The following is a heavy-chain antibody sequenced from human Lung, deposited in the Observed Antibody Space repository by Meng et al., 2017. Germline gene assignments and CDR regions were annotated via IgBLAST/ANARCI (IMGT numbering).Heavy chain of an antibody. V-gene: IGHV3-74*01. CDR2: ITGDGSSK. CDR1: GFTFSTDW. J-gene: IGHJ4*02. Sequence: EVRLVGCGGGLVQPGGALRLSCAASGFTFSTDWMHWVRQAPGKGLEWVSRITGDGSSKIYADSVQGRFTMSRDNAKNTLSLQMNSLRAEDTAVYYCARGGVTTDDWGQGTLVTVSS. D-gene: IGHD4-17*01. CDR3: ARGGVTTDD.